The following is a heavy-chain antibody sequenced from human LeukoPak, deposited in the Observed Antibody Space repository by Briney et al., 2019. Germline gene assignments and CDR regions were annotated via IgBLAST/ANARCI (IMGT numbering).Heavy chain of an antibody. CDR2: IDNEGRAT. CDR1: GITLSNYW. V-gene: IGHV3-74*01. CDR3: GSVFDN. Sequence: PGGSLRLSCAASGITLSNYWMHWVRQVPGKGLVWVSRIDNEGRATSYADSVKGRFTISRDDAKNTLFLEMNSLRVEDTAMYYCGSVFDNWGQGVLVTVSS. J-gene: IGHJ4*02.